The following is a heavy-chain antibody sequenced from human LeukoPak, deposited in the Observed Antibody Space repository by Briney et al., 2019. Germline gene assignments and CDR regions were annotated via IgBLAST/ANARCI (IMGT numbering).Heavy chain of an antibody. Sequence: ASVKVSCKASGYTFTSYDINWVRQPTGQGLEWMGWMNPNSGNTGYAQKFEGRVTITRNTSIGTAYVELSSLRSEDTAVYYCARVARDRYCSSTSCYSFVYWGQGTLVTVSS. D-gene: IGHD2-2*02. J-gene: IGHJ4*02. CDR1: GYTFTSYD. V-gene: IGHV1-8*03. CDR2: MNPNSGNT. CDR3: ARVARDRYCSSTSCYSFVY.